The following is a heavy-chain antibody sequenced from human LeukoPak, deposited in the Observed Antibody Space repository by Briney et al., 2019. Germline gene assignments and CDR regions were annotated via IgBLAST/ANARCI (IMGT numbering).Heavy chain of an antibody. V-gene: IGHV4-39*01. CDR1: SGSISSRSHY. CDR2: IYYNGDT. J-gene: IGHJ3*02. Sequence: SETLSLTCTVSSGSISSRSHYWGWIRQPPGKGLEWIGSIYYNGDTYYHPSFKSRVAISVDRSRNQFSLKLSSVTAADTAVYYCTRQPTRDGFDIWGQGTMVTVSS. CDR3: TRQPTRDGFDI.